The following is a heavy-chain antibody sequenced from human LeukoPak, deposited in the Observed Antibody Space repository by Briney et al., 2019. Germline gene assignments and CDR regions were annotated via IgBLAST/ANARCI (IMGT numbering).Heavy chain of an antibody. CDR1: GFACSFFA. CDR2: INANRGTR. CDR3: AKPISGGLAVTADWFAP. J-gene: IGHJ5*01. V-gene: IGHV3-23*01. D-gene: IGHD6-19*01. Sequence: GGSLRLSCEASGFACSFFAMSWLSQAPGKGLEWVSTINANRGTRSYAASVRGRFTISIDNSKNTLYLQLNTLRADDTAVYYCAKPISGGLAVTADWFAPWGQGTLVVVSS.